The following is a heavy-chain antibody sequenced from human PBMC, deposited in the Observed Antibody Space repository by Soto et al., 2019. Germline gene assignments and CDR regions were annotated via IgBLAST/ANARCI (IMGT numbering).Heavy chain of an antibody. CDR2: ISGSGSSP. CDR3: AKEMRIYRSPFDY. CDR1: GFTFSNYD. Sequence: GGSLRLSCAASGFTFSNYDMSWVRQAPGKGLEWVSVISGSGSSPYYADSVKGRFIIARDNSKNTLYLQMNSLRAEDTAVYYCAKEMRIYRSPFDYWGQGVLVTVSS. D-gene: IGHD1-26*01. J-gene: IGHJ4*02. V-gene: IGHV3-23*01.